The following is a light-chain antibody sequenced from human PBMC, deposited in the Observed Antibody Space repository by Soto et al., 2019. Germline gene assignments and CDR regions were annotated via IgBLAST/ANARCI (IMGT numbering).Light chain of an antibody. Sequence: VLTQPPSVSGAPGQRVTISCTGSSSNIGAGYDVHWYQQLPGTAPKLLIYGNSNRPSGVPDRFSGSKSGTSASLAITGLQAEDEADYYCQSYDSSLSGSRVVFGGGTKLTVL. CDR1: SSNIGAGYD. V-gene: IGLV1-40*01. CDR2: GNS. CDR3: QSYDSSLSGSRVV. J-gene: IGLJ2*01.